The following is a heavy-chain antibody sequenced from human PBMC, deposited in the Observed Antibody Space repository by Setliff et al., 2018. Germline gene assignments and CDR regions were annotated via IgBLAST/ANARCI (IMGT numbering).Heavy chain of an antibody. Sequence: SVKVSCKASGYTFTGYAINWVRQAPGQGLVWMGGINPIFGTAHYAQKFQGRVTITADESTSTAYMELSSLNSEDTAVYYCANEHGTTVTVENYHYYMDVWGKGTTVTVSS. D-gene: IGHD4-4*01. CDR3: ANEHGTTVTVENYHYYMDV. CDR2: INPIFGTA. CDR1: GYTFTGYA. J-gene: IGHJ6*03. V-gene: IGHV1-69*13.